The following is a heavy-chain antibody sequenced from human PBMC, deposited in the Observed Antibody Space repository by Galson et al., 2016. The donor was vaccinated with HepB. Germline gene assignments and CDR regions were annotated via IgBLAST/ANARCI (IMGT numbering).Heavy chain of an antibody. J-gene: IGHJ6*02. V-gene: IGHV3-53*04. Sequence: SLRLSCAASGFTVSRKYMTWVRQAPGKGLEWVSVIYSADTGGTTYYADSVKGRFTISRHNSKNTLYLQMNSLRHEDTAVYYCARAYDFWSGRYYYAMDVWGQGTTVTVSS. CDR2: IYSADTGGTT. CDR1: GFTVSRKY. D-gene: IGHD3-3*01. CDR3: ARAYDFWSGRYYYAMDV.